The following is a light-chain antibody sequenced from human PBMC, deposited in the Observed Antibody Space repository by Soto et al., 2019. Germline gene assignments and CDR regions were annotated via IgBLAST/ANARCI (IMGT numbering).Light chain of an antibody. CDR3: QQYGSSPPA. J-gene: IGKJ1*01. Sequence: EIVLTQSPGTLSLSPGERDTLSCRASQSVSSSYLAWYQQKPGQAPRLIIYGASSRATGIPDRFSGSGSGTDFTLTISRLEPEDVAVYYCQQYGSSPPALGQGTKVDIK. CDR1: QSVSSSY. CDR2: GAS. V-gene: IGKV3-20*01.